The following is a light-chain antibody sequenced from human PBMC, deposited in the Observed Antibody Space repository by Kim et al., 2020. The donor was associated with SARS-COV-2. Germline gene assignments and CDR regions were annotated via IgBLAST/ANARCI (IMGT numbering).Light chain of an antibody. CDR3: QKYNNWPPQYT. CDR2: GAS. CDR1: QSVSST. J-gene: IGKJ2*01. V-gene: IGKV3-15*01. Sequence: PGEKATLSCRARQSVSSTLAWYQKKTGQAPRVLIYGASTRATGIPARFSGSGAGTEFTLTISRPQSEDFAVYYCQKYNNWPPQYTFGQGTKLDI.